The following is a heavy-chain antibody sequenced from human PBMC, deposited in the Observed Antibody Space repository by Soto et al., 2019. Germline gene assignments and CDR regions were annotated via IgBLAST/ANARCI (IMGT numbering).Heavy chain of an antibody. V-gene: IGHV3-48*01. Sequence: GGSLRLSCAASGFTFSSYSMNWVRQAPGKGLERVSYISSSSSTIYYADSVKGRFTISRDNAKNSLYLQMNSLRAEDTAVYYCERGSPYAYFDYCGQGTLVTVSS. CDR3: ERGSPYAYFDY. CDR1: GFTFSSYS. CDR2: ISSSSSTI. J-gene: IGHJ4*02.